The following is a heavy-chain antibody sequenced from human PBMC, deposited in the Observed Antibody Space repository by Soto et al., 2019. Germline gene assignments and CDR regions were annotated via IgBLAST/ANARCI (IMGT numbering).Heavy chain of an antibody. CDR2: IKSKPDGGTL. J-gene: IGHJ4*02. V-gene: IGHV3-15*07. CDR3: STELGSHSANPLNY. D-gene: IGHD1-26*01. CDR1: EFAYGGAW. Sequence: PWCSDRLSVASCEFAYGGAWLILVRQAPGKGLEWVGRIKSKPDGGTLDYVAPVKGRFTISRDDSKNTLYLQMNSLETEDTAVYYCSTELGSHSANPLNYWGQGTLVTVSS.